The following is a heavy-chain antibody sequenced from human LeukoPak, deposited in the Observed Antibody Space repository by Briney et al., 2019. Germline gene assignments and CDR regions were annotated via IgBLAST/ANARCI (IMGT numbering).Heavy chain of an antibody. Sequence: GGSLRLSCAGSGFTFSTYPMNWVRQAPGKGLEWVSGISDSGANTYYADSVRGRFTISRDNSKNTQYLQMNSLRVEDAALYYCARVAGDFDSWGRGIMSPSP. V-gene: IGHV3-23*01. J-gene: IGHJ4*02. CDR1: GFTFSTYP. CDR3: ARVAGDFDS. CDR2: ISDSGANT.